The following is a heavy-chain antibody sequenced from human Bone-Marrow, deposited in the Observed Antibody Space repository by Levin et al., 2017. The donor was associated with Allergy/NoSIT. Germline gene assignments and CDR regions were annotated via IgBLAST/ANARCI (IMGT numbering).Heavy chain of an antibody. CDR1: GGSITRGDW. CDR3: ARLPKWQYYYFDS. Sequence: PSETLSLTCVVSGGSITRGDWWSWVRQTPGKGLEWIGEIGYSGSTNYNPSLQSRVTLSIDTSKNQFSVKLTSVTAADTAVYYCARLPKWQYYYFDSWGPGTVVTVSS. V-gene: IGHV4-4*02. CDR2: IGYSGST. J-gene: IGHJ4*02. D-gene: IGHD5-12*01.